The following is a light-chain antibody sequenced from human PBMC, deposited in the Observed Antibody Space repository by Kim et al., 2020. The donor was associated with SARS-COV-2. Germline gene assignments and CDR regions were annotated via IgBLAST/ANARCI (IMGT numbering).Light chain of an antibody. CDR2: KAS. Sequence: ASVGDRVTITCRDSQSISSWLAWYQQKPGKAPKLLIYKASSLESGVPSRFSGSGSGTEFTLTISSLQPDDFATYYCQQYNSYPYTFGQGTKLEI. J-gene: IGKJ2*01. CDR1: QSISSW. V-gene: IGKV1-5*03. CDR3: QQYNSYPYT.